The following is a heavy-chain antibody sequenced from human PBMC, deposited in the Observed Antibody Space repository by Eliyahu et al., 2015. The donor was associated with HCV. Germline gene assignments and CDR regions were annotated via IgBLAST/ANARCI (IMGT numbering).Heavy chain of an antibody. CDR1: GYIFTGYY. D-gene: IGHD6-19*01. J-gene: IGHJ4*02. Sequence: QVQLVQSGAEVKKPGASVTVSCKTSGYIFTGYYLHWVRQVPGQGLEWMGWINPNGGVTKYPQKFQGRITMTRDTSISTVYMELSSLTSDDTAIYFCAREGVAGRGDNWGQGTLVTVSS. CDR2: INPNGGVT. CDR3: AREGVAGRGDN. V-gene: IGHV1-2*02.